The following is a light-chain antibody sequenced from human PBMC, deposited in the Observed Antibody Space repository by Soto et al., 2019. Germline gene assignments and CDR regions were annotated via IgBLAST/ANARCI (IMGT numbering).Light chain of an antibody. CDR2: AAA. V-gene: IGKV1-39*01. CDR3: LQHYDYSWT. CDR1: QSISIY. Sequence: DIQMTQSPSSLSASVGDRVTITCRASQSISIYLNWYQHEPGKAPNFLIYAAANLQSGVTSRFSGSASGTDFTLTINSLQPEDFATYFCLQHYDYSWTFGQGTKVDI. J-gene: IGKJ1*01.